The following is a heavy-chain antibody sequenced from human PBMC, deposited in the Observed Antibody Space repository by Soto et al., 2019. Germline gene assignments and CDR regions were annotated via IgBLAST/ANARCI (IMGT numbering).Heavy chain of an antibody. Sequence: SETLSLTCAVYGGSFSGYYWSWIRQPPGKGLEWIGEINHSGSTNYNPSLKSRVTISLDTSKNQFSLKLSSVTAADTAVYYCARGRYPKYFDYWGQGTLVTVSS. CDR1: GGSFSGYY. CDR2: INHSGST. V-gene: IGHV4-34*01. J-gene: IGHJ4*02. CDR3: ARGRYPKYFDY. D-gene: IGHD2-2*02.